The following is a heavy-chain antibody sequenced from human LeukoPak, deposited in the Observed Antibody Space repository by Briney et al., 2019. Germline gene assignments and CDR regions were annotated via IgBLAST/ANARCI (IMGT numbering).Heavy chain of an antibody. CDR3: ARRPSSSWYENWFDP. Sequence: SETLSLTCTVSGGSISSYYWSWIRQPPGKGLEWIGYIYYSGSTNYNPSLESRVTISVDTSKNQFSLKLSSVTAADTAVYYCARRPSSSWYENWFDPWGQGTLVTVSS. J-gene: IGHJ5*02. CDR1: GGSISSYY. V-gene: IGHV4-59*08. D-gene: IGHD6-13*01. CDR2: IYYSGST.